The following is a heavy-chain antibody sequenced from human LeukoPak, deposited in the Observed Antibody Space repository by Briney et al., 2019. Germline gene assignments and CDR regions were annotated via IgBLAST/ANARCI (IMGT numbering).Heavy chain of an antibody. D-gene: IGHD3-22*01. CDR3: AKDYYDSSIFSAPHLFAC. V-gene: IGHV3-23*01. Sequence: GGSLRLSCAASGFTFSSHAMTWVRQASGKGLEWVSSIRGSGGNTYYADSVKGRFTISRDNFQNTLYLQMNSLRAEDTAVYYCAKDYYDSSIFSAPHLFACWGQGTMVTVSS. CDR2: IRGSGGNT. J-gene: IGHJ4*02. CDR1: GFTFSSHA.